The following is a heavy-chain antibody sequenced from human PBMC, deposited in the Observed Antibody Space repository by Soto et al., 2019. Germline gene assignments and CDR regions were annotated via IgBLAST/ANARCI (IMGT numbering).Heavy chain of an antibody. Sequence: GGSLRLSCAASGFTFSSYAMSWVRQAPGKGLEWVSAISGSGGSTYYADSVKGRFTISRDNSKNTLYLQMNSLRAEDTAVYYCAKHLRGSGNNNWFDPWGQGTLVTVSS. CDR2: ISGSGGST. V-gene: IGHV3-23*01. CDR3: AKHLRGSGNNNWFDP. D-gene: IGHD3-10*01. J-gene: IGHJ5*02. CDR1: GFTFSSYA.